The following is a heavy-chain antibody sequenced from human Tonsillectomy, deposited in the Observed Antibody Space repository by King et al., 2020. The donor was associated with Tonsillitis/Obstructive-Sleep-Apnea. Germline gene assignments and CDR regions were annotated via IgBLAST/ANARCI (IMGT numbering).Heavy chain of an antibody. Sequence: VTLKESGPALVKPTQTLTLTCTFSGFPLSTSGMCVSWIRQPPGKALEWLARIDWDDDKYYSTSLKTRLTISKDTSKNQVVLTMTNMDPVDTATYYCARIRAGGSYPDYWGQGTLVTVSS. CDR3: ARIRAGGSYPDY. J-gene: IGHJ4*02. D-gene: IGHD1-26*01. V-gene: IGHV2-70*11. CDR2: IDWDDDK. CDR1: GFPLSTSGMC.